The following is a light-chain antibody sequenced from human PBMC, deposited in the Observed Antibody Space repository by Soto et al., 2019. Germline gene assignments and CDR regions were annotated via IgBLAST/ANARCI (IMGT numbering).Light chain of an antibody. CDR1: QSIGGH. CDR2: TTS. CDR3: QQSSSTPFT. V-gene: IGKV1-39*01. Sequence: DIQMTQSPSSLSASVGDRVTITCRASQSIGGHLSCYQQKPGKAPKLLIYTTSTLESGVPSRFSGSGSGADFTLTISSLQPEDFATYYCQQSSSTPFTFGPGTKVDIK. J-gene: IGKJ3*01.